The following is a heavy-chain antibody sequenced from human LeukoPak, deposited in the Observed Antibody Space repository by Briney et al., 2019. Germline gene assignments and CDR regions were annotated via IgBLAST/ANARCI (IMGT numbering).Heavy chain of an antibody. CDR1: GGSISSYY. D-gene: IGHD6-19*01. CDR2: IYHSGST. V-gene: IGHV4-38-2*02. CDR3: ARGKAVAGTGWFDP. J-gene: IGHJ5*02. Sequence: SETLSLTCTVSGGSISSYYWSWIRQPPGKGLEWIGSIYHSGSTYYNPSLKSRVTISVDTSKNQFSLRLSSVTAADTAVYYCARGKAVAGTGWFDPWGQGTLVTVSS.